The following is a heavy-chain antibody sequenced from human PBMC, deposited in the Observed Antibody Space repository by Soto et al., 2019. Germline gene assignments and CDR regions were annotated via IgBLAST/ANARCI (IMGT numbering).Heavy chain of an antibody. D-gene: IGHD3-3*01. CDR1: GYTFTSYD. Sequence: ASVKVSCKASGYTFTSYDINWVRQATGQGLEWMGWMNPNSGNTGYAQKFQGRVTMTRNTSISTAYVELSSLRSEDTAVYYCARSITIFGVVIRSFDYWGQGTLVTVSS. J-gene: IGHJ4*02. CDR2: MNPNSGNT. V-gene: IGHV1-8*01. CDR3: ARSITIFGVVIRSFDY.